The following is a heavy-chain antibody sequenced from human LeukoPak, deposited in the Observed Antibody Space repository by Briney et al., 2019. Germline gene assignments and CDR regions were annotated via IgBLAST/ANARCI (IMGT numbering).Heavy chain of an antibody. CDR1: GDSVSNNSAA. V-gene: IGHV6-1*01. J-gene: IGHJ4*02. D-gene: IGHD3-22*01. CDR3: ARTAEYDNTWYYFDY. Sequence: SPTLSLTCAISGDSVSNNSAAWNWPRQSPARGLEWLGRTYYRSKWYDDYAVSVKSRITINADTSKNQFSLQLNSVTPEDTAVYYCARTAEYDNTWYYFDYWGQGTLVTVSS. CDR2: TYYRSKWYD.